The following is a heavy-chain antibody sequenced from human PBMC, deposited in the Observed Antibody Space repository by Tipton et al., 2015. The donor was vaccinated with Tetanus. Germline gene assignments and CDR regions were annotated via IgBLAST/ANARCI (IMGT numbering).Heavy chain of an antibody. CDR3: ARLHLRTYASSSGY. CDR2: IYPGDSET. D-gene: IGHD6-6*01. Sequence: QLVQSGAEVKKPGESLKMSCKGSGYSFTNYWIGWVRQMPGKGLEWMGIIYPGDSETRYSPSFQGHVTMSADKSINTAYLQWSSLEASDTAMYFCARLHLRTYASSSGYWGQGTLVTVSS. CDR1: GYSFTNYW. V-gene: IGHV5-51*01. J-gene: IGHJ4*02.